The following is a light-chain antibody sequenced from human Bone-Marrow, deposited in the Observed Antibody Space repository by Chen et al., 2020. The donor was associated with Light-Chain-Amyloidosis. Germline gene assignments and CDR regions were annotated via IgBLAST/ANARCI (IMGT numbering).Light chain of an antibody. Sequence: NFMLTQPHSVSESPGKTVIISCTRSSGSIATNYVQWYQQRPGSSPTTVIYEDDQRPSGVPDRFSGSIDRSSNSASHTSSGLKTEEEADYYCQSYQGSSQGVFGGGNKLTVL. J-gene: IGLJ3*02. V-gene: IGLV6-57*01. CDR3: QSYQGSSQGV. CDR1: SGSIATNY. CDR2: EDD.